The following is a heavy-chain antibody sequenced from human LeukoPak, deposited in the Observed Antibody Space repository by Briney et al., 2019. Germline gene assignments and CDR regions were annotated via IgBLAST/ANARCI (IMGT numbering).Heavy chain of an antibody. Sequence: GGSLRLSCAASGYTFSTYAMSWVRQAPGQGLEWVSSISGDGGSTYYAESVKGRFTISRDNSKNTLYLQMNSLRAEDTAVYYCAKRPDCSTTNCFRFEYWGQGTLVTVSS. CDR2: ISGDGGST. CDR1: GYTFSTYA. D-gene: IGHD2-2*01. V-gene: IGHV3-23*01. CDR3: AKRPDCSTTNCFRFEY. J-gene: IGHJ4*02.